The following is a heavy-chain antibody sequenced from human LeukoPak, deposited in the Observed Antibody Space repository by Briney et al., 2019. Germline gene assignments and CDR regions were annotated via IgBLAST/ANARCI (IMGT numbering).Heavy chain of an antibody. CDR2: IYSDGNT. CDR1: GFTVSSNH. D-gene: IGHD3-10*01. CDR3: ASGTTMVQGVIFAY. J-gene: IGHJ4*02. Sequence: GGSLRLSCAASGFTVSSNHMSWVRQAPGEGLVWVSVIYSDGNTFYADSVRGRFTISRDNSKNTLYLQMHSLRAEDTAVYYCASGTTMVQGVIFAYWGQGTLVTVSS. V-gene: IGHV3-53*01.